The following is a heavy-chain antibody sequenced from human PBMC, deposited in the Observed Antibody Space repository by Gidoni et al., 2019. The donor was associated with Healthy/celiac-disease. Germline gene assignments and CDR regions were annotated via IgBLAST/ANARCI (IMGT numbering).Heavy chain of an antibody. V-gene: IGHV3-11*01. J-gene: IGHJ4*02. Sequence: QVQLVESGGGLVKPGGSLRLSCAASGFTFSDYYMSWIRQAPGKGLEWVSYISSSVSTIYYAGSVKVRFTISRDNAKNSLYLQMNSLRAEDTAVYYCARGSSSLCGYSGYECNFDYWGQGTLVTVSS. CDR1: GFTFSDYY. CDR2: ISSSVSTI. D-gene: IGHD5-12*01. CDR3: ARGSSSLCGYSGYECNFDY.